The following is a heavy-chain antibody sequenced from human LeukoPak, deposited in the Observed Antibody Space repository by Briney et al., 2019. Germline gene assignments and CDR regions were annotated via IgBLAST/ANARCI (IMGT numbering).Heavy chain of an antibody. CDR2: IRSKDHGGTT. CDR1: GFTFDDYA. Sequence: SLRLSCTASGFTFDDYALSWFRQASGKGLEWLSFIRSKDHGGTTEYAASVKGRFTISRDDSNSIAYLQMNSLIIEDTAVYFCTRDPHYYHGNPHDFWGQGTRVTVSS. CDR3: TRDPHYYHGNPHDF. J-gene: IGHJ4*02. D-gene: IGHD4-23*01. V-gene: IGHV3-49*03.